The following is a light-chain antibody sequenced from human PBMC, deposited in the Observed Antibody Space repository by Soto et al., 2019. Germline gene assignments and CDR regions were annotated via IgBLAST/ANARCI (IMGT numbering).Light chain of an antibody. CDR3: SSYTSSTTYV. CDR1: SSDVGAYNY. V-gene: IGLV2-14*01. J-gene: IGLJ1*01. CDR2: DVS. Sequence: QSALTQPASVSGSPGLSITISCTGTSSDVGAYNYVSWYQQHPGKAPKLIIYDVSDRPSGVSNRFSGSKSGNTASLTISGLQTEDEADYFCSSYTSSTTYVFGTGTQLTVL.